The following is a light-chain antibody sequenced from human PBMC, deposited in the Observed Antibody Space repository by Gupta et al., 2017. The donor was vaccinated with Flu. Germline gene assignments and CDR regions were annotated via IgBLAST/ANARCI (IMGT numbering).Light chain of an antibody. J-gene: IGKJ4*01. CDR1: QSVSSY. Sequence: EIVLTQSPATLSLSPGERATLSCRASQSVSSYLAWYQQKPGQAPRLLIYDASNRAIGIPDRFSGSGYGTDFTLTISSREPEDFAVYYCQQRSNLLTFGGGTKVEIK. V-gene: IGKV3-11*01. CDR2: DAS. CDR3: QQRSNLLT.